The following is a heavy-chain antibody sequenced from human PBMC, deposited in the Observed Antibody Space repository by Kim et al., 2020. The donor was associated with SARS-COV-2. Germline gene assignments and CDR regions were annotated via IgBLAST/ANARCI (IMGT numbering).Heavy chain of an antibody. Sequence: GGSLRLSCAASGFTLSSYEMNWVRQAPGKGLEWVSYISSSGDTIYYADSVKGRFTISRDNAKNSLYLQMNSLRAEDTAVYYCASELTDFDYGGKGRLVTV. CDR3: ASELTDFDY. CDR2: ISSSGDTI. V-gene: IGHV3-48*03. CDR1: GFTLSSYE. J-gene: IGHJ4*02.